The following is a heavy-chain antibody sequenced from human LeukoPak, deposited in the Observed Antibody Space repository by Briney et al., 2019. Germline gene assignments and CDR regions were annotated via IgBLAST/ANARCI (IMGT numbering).Heavy chain of an antibody. CDR1: GFTVSSNY. Sequence: PGGALRLSCAASGFTVSSNYMSWVRQAPGKGLEGVSVIYSGGSTDYADSVKGRFTISRDSSKNTLYLQMNSLRAEDTAVYFCLTRSLIAVSGNSYMDVWGKGTTVSVSS. CDR2: IYSGGST. J-gene: IGHJ6*03. V-gene: IGHV3-53*01. D-gene: IGHD6-19*01. CDR3: LTRSLIAVSGNSYMDV.